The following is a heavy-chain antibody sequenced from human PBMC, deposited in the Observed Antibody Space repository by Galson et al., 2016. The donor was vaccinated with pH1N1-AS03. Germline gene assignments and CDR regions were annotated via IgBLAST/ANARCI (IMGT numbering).Heavy chain of an antibody. J-gene: IGHJ4*02. CDR3: AGSECGVDCYRRTFDS. CDR1: GASVISGSYY. V-gene: IGHV4-39*07. D-gene: IGHD2-21*01. CDR2: INYSGIT. Sequence: SETLSLTCTVSGASVISGSYYWSWIRQTPGKGLEWIGEINYSGITNYNPSPKSRFTISVDWSKSQFSLPLSSVTAADTAVYYCAGSECGVDCYRRTFDSWGQGTQVTVSS.